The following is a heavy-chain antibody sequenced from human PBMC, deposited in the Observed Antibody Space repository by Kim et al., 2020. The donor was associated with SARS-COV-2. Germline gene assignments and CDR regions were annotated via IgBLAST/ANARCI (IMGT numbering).Heavy chain of an antibody. CDR2: IIPIFGTT. CDR1: GGTFISYA. V-gene: IGHV1-69*13. CDR3: ASHTRSLHIVVVTGELDV. Sequence: SVKVSCKASGGTFISYAISWVRQAPGQGLEWMGGIIPIFGTTNYAQEFQGRVTITADESTSIAYMELSSLRSEDTAVYYCASHTRSLHIVVVTGELDVWGQGTTVTVSS. D-gene: IGHD2-21*02. J-gene: IGHJ6*02.